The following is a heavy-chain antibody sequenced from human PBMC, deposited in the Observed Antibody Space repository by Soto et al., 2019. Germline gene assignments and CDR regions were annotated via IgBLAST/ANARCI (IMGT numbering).Heavy chain of an antibody. D-gene: IGHD3-22*01. CDR1: GFTFNIYA. CDR2: ISRYGDFT. Sequence: EVQLLESGGDLIQPGGSLRLSCAASGFTFNIYAMTWVRQAPGEGLEWVSAISRYGDFTYYADSVEGRFTISRDNSKNTLYLQMNSLRAEDTAVYYCAKDRYLDHDSRGYLFDNWGQVTLVTVSS. V-gene: IGHV3-23*01. CDR3: AKDRYLDHDSRGYLFDN. J-gene: IGHJ4*02.